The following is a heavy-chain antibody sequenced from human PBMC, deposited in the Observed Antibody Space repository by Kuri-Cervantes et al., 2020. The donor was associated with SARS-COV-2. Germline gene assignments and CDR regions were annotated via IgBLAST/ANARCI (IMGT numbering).Heavy chain of an antibody. D-gene: IGHD1/OR15-1a*01. Sequence: GGSLRLSCAASGFTFSSYAMHWVRQAPGKGLEWVAVISYDGSNKYYADSVKGRFTISRDNSKNTLYLQMNSLRAEDTALYYCARDRTVAEQFHDAFDIWGQGTMVTVSS. CDR2: ISYDGSNK. CDR3: ARDRTVAEQFHDAFDI. J-gene: IGHJ3*02. V-gene: IGHV3-30-3*01. CDR1: GFTFSSYA.